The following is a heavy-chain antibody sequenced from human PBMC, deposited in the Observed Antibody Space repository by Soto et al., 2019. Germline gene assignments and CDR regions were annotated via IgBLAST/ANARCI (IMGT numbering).Heavy chain of an antibody. CDR2: IYYTGST. CDR3: AKYRRTEAEGFTLDY. J-gene: IGHJ4*02. Sequence: PSETLSPTCTVSGDSINNYYWSWIRQPPGKRLEWIGYIYYTGSTTYNPSLESRVTMSVDTSKNQFSLKLSSVNAADTAVYYCAKYRRTEAEGFTLDYWGRGTLVTVSS. CDR1: GDSINNYY. D-gene: IGHD6-13*01. V-gene: IGHV4-59*01.